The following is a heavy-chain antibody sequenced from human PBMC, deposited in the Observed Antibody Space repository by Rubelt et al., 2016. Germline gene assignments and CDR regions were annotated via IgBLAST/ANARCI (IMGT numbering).Heavy chain of an antibody. CDR3: ARPLLGGYFDY. CDR2: IYYSGST. CDR1: GGSISSSSYY. D-gene: IGHD2-15*01. Sequence: QLQLQESGPGLVKPSETLSLTCTVSGGSISSSSYYWGWIRQPPGKGLEWIGSIYYSGSTYYNPSLKRRVIISVDTSKNQFSLKLSSVTAADTAVYYCARPLLGGYFDYWGQGTLVTVSS. J-gene: IGHJ4*02. V-gene: IGHV4-39*01.